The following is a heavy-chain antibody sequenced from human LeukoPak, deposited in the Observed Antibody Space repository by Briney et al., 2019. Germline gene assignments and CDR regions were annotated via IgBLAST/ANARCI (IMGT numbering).Heavy chain of an antibody. CDR3: ASLKYSSSWDYYYYYYMDV. CDR2: IHTSGST. CDR1: GGSISSYY. D-gene: IGHD6-13*01. Sequence: PSETLSLTCTVSGGSISSYYWSWIRQPAGKGLEWIGRIHTSGSTNYNPSLKSRVTISVDKSKNQFSLKLSSVTAADTAVYYCASLKYSSSWDYYYYYYMDVWGKGTTVTVSS. J-gene: IGHJ6*03. V-gene: IGHV4-4*07.